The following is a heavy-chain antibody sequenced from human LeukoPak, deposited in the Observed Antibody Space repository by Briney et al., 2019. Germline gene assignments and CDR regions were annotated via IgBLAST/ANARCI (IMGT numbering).Heavy chain of an antibody. D-gene: IGHD2-15*01. CDR2: IYTSGST. V-gene: IGHV4-61*02. J-gene: IGHJ2*01. Sequence: PSETLSLTCTVSGGSISSGSYYWSWIRQPAGKGLEWIGRIYTSGSTNYNPSLKSRVTISVDTSKNQFSLKLSSVTAADTAMYYCARGGYCSGASCYSHWYFDLWGRGTLVTVSS. CDR1: GGSISSGSYY. CDR3: ARGGYCSGASCYSHWYFDL.